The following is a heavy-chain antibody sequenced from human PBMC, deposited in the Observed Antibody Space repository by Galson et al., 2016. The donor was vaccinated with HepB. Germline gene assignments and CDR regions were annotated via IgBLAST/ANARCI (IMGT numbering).Heavy chain of an antibody. CDR3: AASPATTEVPEGYALDF. CDR2: ISYDERNK. CDR1: GFSFSSQA. Sequence: SLRLSCAASGFSFSSQAMYWVRQAPGKGLEWVAVISYDERNKYYTDSVKGRFTVSRDSSKYTLYLQMNSLRIEDTAVYYCAASPATTEVPEGYALDFWGQGTMVTVSS. V-gene: IGHV3-30*04. D-gene: IGHD4-11*01. J-gene: IGHJ3*01.